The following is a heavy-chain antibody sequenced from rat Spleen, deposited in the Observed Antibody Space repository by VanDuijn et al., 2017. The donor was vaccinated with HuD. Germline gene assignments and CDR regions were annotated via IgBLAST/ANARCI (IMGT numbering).Heavy chain of an antibody. V-gene: IGHV3-3*01. CDR1: VYSITSSYR. CDR3: AGNGGP. CDR2: INGAGST. Sequence: QLQESGPGLVKPSQSLSLTCSVTVYSITSSYRWNWIRKFPGNKLEWMGYINGAGSTNYNPSLKSRISITRDTSKNQFFLQVNSVTTEDTATYYCAGNGGPWGQGVMVTVSS. J-gene: IGHJ2*01. D-gene: IGHD1-7*01.